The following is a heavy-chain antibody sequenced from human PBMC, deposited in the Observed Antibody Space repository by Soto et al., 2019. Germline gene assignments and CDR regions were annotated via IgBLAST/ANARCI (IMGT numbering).Heavy chain of an antibody. D-gene: IGHD3-10*01. J-gene: IGHJ6*02. Sequence: GGSLRLSCAASGFTFSSYAMSWVRQAPGKGLEWVSAISGSGGSTYYADSVKGRFTISRDNSKNTLYLQMNSLRAEDTAVYYCAKASSGISYYYGMDVWGQGTTVTVSS. V-gene: IGHV3-23*01. CDR3: AKASSGISYYYGMDV. CDR1: GFTFSSYA. CDR2: ISGSGGST.